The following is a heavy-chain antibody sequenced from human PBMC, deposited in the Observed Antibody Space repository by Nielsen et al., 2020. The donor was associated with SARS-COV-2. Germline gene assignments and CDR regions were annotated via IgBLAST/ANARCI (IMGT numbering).Heavy chain of an antibody. Sequence: GESLKISCAASGFTFSSYGMHWVRQAPGKGLEWVAVIWYDGSNKYYADSVKGRFTISRDNSKNTLYLQMNSLRAEDTAVYYCARSSGLLRYFDRWDAFDIWGQGTMVTVSS. D-gene: IGHD3-9*01. J-gene: IGHJ3*02. CDR2: IWYDGSNK. V-gene: IGHV3-33*01. CDR1: GFTFSSYG. CDR3: ARSSGLLRYFDRWDAFDI.